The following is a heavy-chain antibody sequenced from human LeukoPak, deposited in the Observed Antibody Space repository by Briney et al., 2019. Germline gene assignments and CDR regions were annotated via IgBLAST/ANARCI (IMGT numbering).Heavy chain of an antibody. CDR1: GYTFISYD. D-gene: IGHD6-13*01. J-gene: IGHJ5*02. V-gene: IGHV1-8*01. CDR3: ARDSLGYNWFDP. Sequence: ASVKVSCKASGYTFISYDINWVRQAPGQGLEWMGWMNPNSGNTDYAQKFQGRITMTRNTSISTAYMELSSLRSEDTAVYYCARDSLGYNWFDPWGQGTLVTVSS. CDR2: MNPNSGNT.